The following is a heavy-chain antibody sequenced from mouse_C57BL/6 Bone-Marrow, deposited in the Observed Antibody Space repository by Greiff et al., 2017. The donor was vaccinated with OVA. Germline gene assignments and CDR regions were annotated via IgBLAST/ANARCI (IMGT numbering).Heavy chain of an antibody. J-gene: IGHJ2*01. D-gene: IGHD1-1*01. CDR2: IRNKANGYTT. CDR3: ARLLVYFDY. V-gene: IGHV7-3*01. CDR1: GFTFTDYY. Sequence: DVMLVESGGGLVQPGGSLSLSCAASGFTFTDYYMSWVRQPPGKALEWLGFIRNKANGYTTEYSASVKGRFTISRDNSQSILYLQMNALRAEDSATYYCARLLVYFDYWGQGTTLTVSS.